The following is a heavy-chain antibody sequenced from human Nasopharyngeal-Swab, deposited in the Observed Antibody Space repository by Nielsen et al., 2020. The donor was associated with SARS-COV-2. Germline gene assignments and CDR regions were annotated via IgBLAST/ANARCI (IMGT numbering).Heavy chain of an antibody. D-gene: IGHD6-19*01. CDR1: GFTLSSNS. V-gene: IGHV3-48*02. CDR3: ASSTIVVAGSGTLGASFDY. Sequence: GESLKISCAASGFTLSSNSMNWVRQAPGKGLEWVSYISSSSSTKYNADSVKGRFTISRDNAKNSLYLQMNSLRDEDTAVYYCASSTIVVAGSGTLGASFDYWGQGTLVTVSS. J-gene: IGHJ4*02. CDR2: ISSSSSTK.